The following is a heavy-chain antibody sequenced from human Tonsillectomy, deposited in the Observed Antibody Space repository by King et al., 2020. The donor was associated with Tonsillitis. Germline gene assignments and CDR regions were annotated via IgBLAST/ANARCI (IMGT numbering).Heavy chain of an antibody. J-gene: IGHJ4*02. D-gene: IGHD3-22*01. CDR3: TTDWYYYDVSGYLGVDY. Sequence: VQLVESGGGLVKPGGSLRLSCAASGFTFSNAWMNWVRQAPGKGLEWVGRIKSKTDGGTTDYAAPVKGRFTISRDDSKNTLYLQMNSLKTEATAVYYCTTDWYYYDVSGYLGVDYWGQGTLVTVSS. V-gene: IGHV3-15*01. CDR1: GFTFSNAW. CDR2: IKSKTDGGTT.